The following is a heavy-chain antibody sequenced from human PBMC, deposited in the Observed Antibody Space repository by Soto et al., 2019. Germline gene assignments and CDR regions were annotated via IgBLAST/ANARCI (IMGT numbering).Heavy chain of an antibody. V-gene: IGHV3-7*01. D-gene: IGHD4-17*01. CDR1: GFTFSKYW. Sequence: GGSLRLSCAASGFTFSKYWMNWVRQTPWRGLEWVANIKEDGSQTYYVDSLKGRFTISRDDAKNSLYLQMNSLRAEDTAVYYCARGTVAPGLDYWGQGTLVTVSS. J-gene: IGHJ4*02. CDR3: ARGTVAPGLDY. CDR2: IKEDGSQT.